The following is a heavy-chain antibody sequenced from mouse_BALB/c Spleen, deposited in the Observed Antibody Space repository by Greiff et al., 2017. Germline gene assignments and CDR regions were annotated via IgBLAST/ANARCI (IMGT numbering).Heavy chain of an antibody. J-gene: IGHJ3*01. D-gene: IGHD1-1*01. Sequence: VKVIESGPGLVAPSQSLSITCTVSGFSLTDYGVSWIRQPPGKGLEWLGVIWGGGSTYYNSALKSRLSISKDNSKSQVFLKMNSLQTDDTAMYYCAKRGSSYSWFAYWGQGTLVTVSA. CDR3: AKRGSSYSWFAY. CDR2: IWGGGST. CDR1: GFSLTDYG. V-gene: IGHV2-6-5*01.